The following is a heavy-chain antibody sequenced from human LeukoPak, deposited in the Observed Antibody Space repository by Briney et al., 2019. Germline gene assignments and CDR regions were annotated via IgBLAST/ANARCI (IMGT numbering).Heavy chain of an antibody. D-gene: IGHD4-17*01. CDR3: ARPTTVTTHYFQH. CDR2: INHSGST. Sequence: PSETLSLTCAVYGGSFSGYYWTWIRQPPGKGLEWIGEINHSGSTNYNPSLKRRVTISVDTSKNQFSLKLSSVTAADTAVYYCARPTTVTTHYFQHWGQGTLVTVSS. CDR1: GGSFSGYY. V-gene: IGHV4-34*01. J-gene: IGHJ1*01.